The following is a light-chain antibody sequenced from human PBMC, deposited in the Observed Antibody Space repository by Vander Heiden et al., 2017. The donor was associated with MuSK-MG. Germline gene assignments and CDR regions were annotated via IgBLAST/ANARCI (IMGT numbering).Light chain of an antibody. Sequence: QSALTQPPSASVSPGQSVTISCTGSSSDFGGYDYVSWHQQYAAKALKLMVYEVNKRPSGVPPRFSGSKSGNTASLTVSGLQHADEADYYCSSYGGSNNYVFGTGTKVTVL. V-gene: IGLV2-8*01. CDR2: EVN. CDR3: SSYGGSNNYV. CDR1: SSDFGGYDY. J-gene: IGLJ1*01.